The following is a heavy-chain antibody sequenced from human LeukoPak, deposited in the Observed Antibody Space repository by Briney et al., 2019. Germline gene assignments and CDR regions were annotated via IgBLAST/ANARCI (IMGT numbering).Heavy chain of an antibody. D-gene: IGHD3-16*01. CDR3: AKVPALGAGPILY. Sequence: GGSLRLSCAASGFTVSTNYVSWVRQAPGKGLKWVAFIRYDGSNKYYADSVKGRFTISRDNSKNTLYLQMNSLRAEDTAVYYCAKVPALGAGPILYWGQGTLVTVSS. J-gene: IGHJ4*02. CDR2: IRYDGSNK. V-gene: IGHV3-30*02. CDR1: GFTVSTNY.